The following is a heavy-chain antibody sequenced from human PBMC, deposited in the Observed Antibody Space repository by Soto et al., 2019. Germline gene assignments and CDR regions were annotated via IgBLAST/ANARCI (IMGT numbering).Heavy chain of an antibody. CDR2: IYTSGTT. D-gene: IGHD1-26*01. CDR1: GGSLRSYY. Sequence: PSETLSLTCNVSGGSLRSYYWSWIRQPAGKALEWIGRIYTSGTTNYNPSLKSRATILLXXXKXXXXLKLXSXXAAXTAVYYCAREGASGFGMDVWGQGTTVTVSS. CDR3: AREGASGFGMDV. J-gene: IGHJ6*02. V-gene: IGHV4-4*07.